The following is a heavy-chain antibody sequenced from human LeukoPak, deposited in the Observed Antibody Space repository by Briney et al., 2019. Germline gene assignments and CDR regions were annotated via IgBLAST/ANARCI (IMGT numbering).Heavy chain of an antibody. D-gene: IGHD3-3*01. J-gene: IGHJ4*02. CDR1: GFTFSTYA. V-gene: IGHV3-21*04. CDR2: ISSSSSDI. Sequence: GGSLRLSCAASGFTFSTYAMNWVRQAPGKGLEWLSSISSSSSDIYYADSVKGRFTISRDNSKNTLYLQMNRLRAEDTAVYYCAKQAWWSGYFYFLPFDYWGQGTLVTVSS. CDR3: AKQAWWSGYFYFLPFDY.